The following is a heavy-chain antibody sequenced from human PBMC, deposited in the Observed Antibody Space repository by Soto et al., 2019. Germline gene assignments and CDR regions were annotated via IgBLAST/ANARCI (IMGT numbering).Heavy chain of an antibody. Sequence: GGSLRLSCSASGFTFGSYAMHWVRRAPGKGLEYVSSISTNGGSTHYADSVKGRFTISRDNSKNTQYLQMSSLRADDTAVYYCAREVNYDESSGFEVVGAFESWGKETMVTI. J-gene: IGHJ3*02. D-gene: IGHD3-22*01. CDR3: AREVNYDESSGFEVVGAFES. V-gene: IGHV3-64D*06. CDR2: ISTNGGST. CDR1: GFTFGSYA.